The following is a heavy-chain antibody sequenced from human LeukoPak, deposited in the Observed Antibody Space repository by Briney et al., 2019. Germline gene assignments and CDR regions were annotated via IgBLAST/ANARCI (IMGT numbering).Heavy chain of an antibody. CDR1: GFIFSSYW. V-gene: IGHV3-74*01. CDR3: AELGITMIGGV. J-gene: IGHJ6*04. Sequence: PGGSLRLSCAPSGFIFSSYWMHWVRHPPGKGLAWVSRINTDGSSTSYADSVKGRFTISTDNAKNSLYLQMNSLRAEDTAVYYCAELGITMIGGVWGKGTTVTISS. D-gene: IGHD3-10*02. CDR2: INTDGSST.